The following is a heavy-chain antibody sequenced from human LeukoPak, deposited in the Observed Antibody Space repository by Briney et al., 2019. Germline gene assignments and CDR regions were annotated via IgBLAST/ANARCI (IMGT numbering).Heavy chain of an antibody. V-gene: IGHV4-59*01. CDR1: GGSMSRYY. J-gene: IGHJ6*02. CDR3: ARLATDWRNYYFYGMDV. CDR2: IYYIGNT. D-gene: IGHD3/OR15-3a*01. Sequence: PSETLSLTCTVSGGSMSRYYWSWLRLSPGKGLEGIGYIYYIGNTNYDPSLQSRVTISLDTSKNQFSLDLKSVTAADTAVYYCARLATDWRNYYFYGMDVWGQGTTVTVAS.